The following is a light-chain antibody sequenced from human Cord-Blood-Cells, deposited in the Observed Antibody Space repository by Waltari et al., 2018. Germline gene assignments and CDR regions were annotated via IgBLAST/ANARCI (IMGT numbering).Light chain of an antibody. J-gene: IGLJ2*01. CDR1: SSEVGGDNY. CDR3: CSYAGSYTV. V-gene: IGLV2-11*01. CDR2: NVS. Sequence: QSALTQPRSVSGSPGQSVTITCTGTSSEVGGDNYVSWYQQHPGKAPKLMIYNVSKRPSGVPDRFSGSKSGNTASLTISGLQAEDEADYYCCSYAGSYTVFGGGTKLTVL.